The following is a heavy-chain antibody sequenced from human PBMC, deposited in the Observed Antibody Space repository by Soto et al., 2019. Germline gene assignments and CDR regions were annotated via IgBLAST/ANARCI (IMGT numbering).Heavy chain of an antibody. J-gene: IGHJ5*02. CDR2: VYYTGSA. CDR3: VRTAREGAVAPHWFDR. V-gene: IGHV4-30-4*01. CDR1: GASIRSTDYY. D-gene: IGHD2-21*02. Sequence: SETLSLTCTVSGASIRSTDYYWSWIRQAPGKGLEWIGYVYYTGSAYYNPSLMSRLTISVDTSKNQFSLKLTSVTAAETAVYYCVRTAREGAVAPHWFDRWGQGTQVTVSS.